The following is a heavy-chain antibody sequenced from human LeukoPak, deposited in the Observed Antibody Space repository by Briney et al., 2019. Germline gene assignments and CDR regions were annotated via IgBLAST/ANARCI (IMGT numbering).Heavy chain of an antibody. D-gene: IGHD3-22*01. CDR3: ARDPFYDSSGYPGGAFDI. CDR2: IYTSGST. V-gene: IGHV4-4*07. J-gene: IGHJ3*02. Sequence: ASETLSLTCTVSGGSISSYYWSWIRQPAGKGLEWIGRIYTSGSTNYNPSLKSRVTMSVDTSKNQFSLKLSPVTAADTAVYYCARDPFYDSSGYPGGAFDIWGQGTMVTVSS. CDR1: GGSISSYY.